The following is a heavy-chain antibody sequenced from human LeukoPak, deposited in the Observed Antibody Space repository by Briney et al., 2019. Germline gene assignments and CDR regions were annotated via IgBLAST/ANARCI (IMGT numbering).Heavy chain of an antibody. Sequence: SETLSLTCTVSGVSISSGGYYWSWIRQHPGKGLEWIGYIYYSGSTYYNPSLKSRVTISVDTSKNQFSLKLSSVTAADTAVYYCARGLLLWFGETYYFDYWGQGTLVTVSS. V-gene: IGHV4-31*03. J-gene: IGHJ4*02. CDR1: GVSISSGGYY. CDR2: IYYSGST. CDR3: ARGLLLWFGETYYFDY. D-gene: IGHD3-10*01.